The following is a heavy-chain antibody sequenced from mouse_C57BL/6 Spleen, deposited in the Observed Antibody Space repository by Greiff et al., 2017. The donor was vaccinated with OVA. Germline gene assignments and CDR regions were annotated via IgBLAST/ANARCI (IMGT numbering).Heavy chain of an antibody. CDR2: IDPEDGET. V-gene: IGHV14-2*01. D-gene: IGHD1-1*01. J-gene: IGHJ3*01. CDR3: ARSDYGAY. CDR1: GFNITDYY. Sequence: VQLQQSGAELVKPGASVKLSCTASGFNITDYYMHWVKQRTEQGLEWIGRIDPEDGETKYAPQFQGKATITADTSSNTAYLQLSSLTSEDTAVYYCARSDYGAYWGQGTLVTVSA.